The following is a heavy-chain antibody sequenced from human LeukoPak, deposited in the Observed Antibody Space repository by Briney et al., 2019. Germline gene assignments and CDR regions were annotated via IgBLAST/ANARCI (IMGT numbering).Heavy chain of an antibody. CDR2: ISSYNGNT. J-gene: IGHJ4*02. Sequence: GASVEVSCKASGYTFTTYGISWVRQAPGQGLEWMGWISSYNGNTNYAQKLQGRVTMTTDTSTSTAYMELRSLRSDDTAVYYCARQELRWLQLTPIDYWGQGTLVTVSS. CDR1: GYTFTTYG. CDR3: ARQELRWLQLTPIDY. D-gene: IGHD5-24*01. V-gene: IGHV1-18*01.